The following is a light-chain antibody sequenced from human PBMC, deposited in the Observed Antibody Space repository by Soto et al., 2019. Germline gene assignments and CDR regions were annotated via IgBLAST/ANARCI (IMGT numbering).Light chain of an antibody. CDR2: KAS. V-gene: IGKV1-5*03. CDR1: QSISNW. CDR3: QQYNSYSWT. Sequence: DIQMTQSPSTLSASVGDRVTITCRASQSISNWLAWYQQKPGKAPKVLIYKASILESGVPSRFSGSGSGTEFTLTISSLQPDDFATYYCQQYNSYSWTCGQGTKVEIK. J-gene: IGKJ1*01.